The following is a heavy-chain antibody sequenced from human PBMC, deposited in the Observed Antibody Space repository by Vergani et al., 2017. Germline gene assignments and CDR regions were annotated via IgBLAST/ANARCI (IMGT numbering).Heavy chain of an antibody. Sequence: QVQLQQWGAGLLKPSETLYLICAVYGGSFSNYFWSWVRQPPGQGLEWIGEVNQRGTANYNPSLKSRVTISTDASKNHFSLKLSSVTAADTAVYYCARGFRGLTGYYLRYFDNWGQGALVAVSS. CDR3: ARGFRGLTGYYLRYFDN. D-gene: IGHD3-22*01. CDR1: GGSFSNYF. J-gene: IGHJ4*02. CDR2: VNQRGTA. V-gene: IGHV4-34*01.